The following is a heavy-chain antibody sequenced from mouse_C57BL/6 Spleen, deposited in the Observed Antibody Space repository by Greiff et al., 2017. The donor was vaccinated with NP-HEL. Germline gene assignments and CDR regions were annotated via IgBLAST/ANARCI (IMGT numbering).Heavy chain of an antibody. J-gene: IGHJ1*03. Sequence: VQLQQPGTELVKPGASVKLSCKASGYTFTSYWMHWVKQRPGQGLEWIGNINPSNGGTNYNEKFRSKATLTVDKSSSTAYMQLSSLTSEDSAVYYCARVPLITTVGYFDVWGTGTTVTVSS. CDR2: INPSNGGT. CDR1: GYTFTSYW. D-gene: IGHD1-1*01. V-gene: IGHV1-53*01. CDR3: ARVPLITTVGYFDV.